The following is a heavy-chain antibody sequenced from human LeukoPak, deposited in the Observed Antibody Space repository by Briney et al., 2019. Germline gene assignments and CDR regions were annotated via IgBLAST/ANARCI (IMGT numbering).Heavy chain of an antibody. Sequence: GGCLRLSCAAAVLTFSTYSLNWVRKAPWKGLEWVLSISSSSSYIYYADSVKGRFTISRDNAKKSLYLQMNSLRAEDTAVYYCAMEGYSGNYPAYWGQGTLVTVSS. J-gene: IGHJ4*02. CDR1: VLTFSTYS. D-gene: IGHD1-26*01. V-gene: IGHV3-21*01. CDR3: AMEGYSGNYPAY. CDR2: ISSSSSYI.